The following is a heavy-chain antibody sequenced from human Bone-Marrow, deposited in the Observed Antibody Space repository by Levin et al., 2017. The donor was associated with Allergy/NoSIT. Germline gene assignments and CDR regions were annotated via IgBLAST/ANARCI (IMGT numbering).Heavy chain of an antibody. D-gene: IGHD1-1*01. Sequence: GGSLRLSCAASGFNIRTFYMSWVRQAPGKGLEWVSVTYKDETTYYTDSVKGRFSISRDNFNNTVHLQMNSLRAEDTAVYYCVREMPLDGYFDYWGQGTLVIVSS. CDR3: VREMPLDGYFDY. J-gene: IGHJ4*02. V-gene: IGHV3-53*01. CDR1: GFNIRTFY. CDR2: TYKDETT.